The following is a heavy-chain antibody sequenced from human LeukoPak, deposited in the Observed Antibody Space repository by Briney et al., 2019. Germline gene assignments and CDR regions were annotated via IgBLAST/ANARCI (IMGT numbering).Heavy chain of an antibody. CDR3: ASGDHSGYFRSPTEAY. J-gene: IGHJ4*02. V-gene: IGHV5-51*01. CDR2: IYPVDSDT. CDR1: GYSFTTYW. D-gene: IGHD3-22*01. Sequence: ESLKISCKGSGYSFTTYWIGWVRQMPGKGLEWMGIIYPVDSDTTYSPSFQGQVTISADKSISTAYLQWSSLKASDTAMYYCASGDHSGYFRSPTEAYWGQGTLVTVSS.